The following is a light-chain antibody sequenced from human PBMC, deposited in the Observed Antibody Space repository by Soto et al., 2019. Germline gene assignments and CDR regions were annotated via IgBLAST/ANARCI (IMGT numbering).Light chain of an antibody. CDR3: QQYGSSLQGT. V-gene: IGKV3-20*01. CDR2: GAS. Sequence: EIVLTQSPGTLSLSPGERATLSCRASQSVSSSYLAWYQQKPGQAPRLLIYGASSRATGIPDRFSGSGSGTDFTLTISRLEPEDFAVYYCQQYGSSLQGTFGQGTKVEMK. J-gene: IGKJ1*01. CDR1: QSVSSSY.